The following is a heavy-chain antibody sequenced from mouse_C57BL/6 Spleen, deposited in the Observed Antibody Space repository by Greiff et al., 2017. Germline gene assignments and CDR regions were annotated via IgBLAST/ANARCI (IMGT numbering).Heavy chain of an antibody. J-gene: IGHJ4*01. D-gene: IGHD1-1*01. CDR1: GFNIKNTY. CDR2: IDPANGNT. V-gene: IGHV14-3*01. Sequence: EVQLVESVAELVRPGASVKLSCTASGFNIKNTYMHWVKQRPEQGLEWIGRIDPANGNTKYAPKFQGKATLTADTSSNTAYLQLSSLTSEDTAIYYCARSPTITTVVAPAMDYWGQGTSVTVSS. CDR3: ARSPTITTVVAPAMDY.